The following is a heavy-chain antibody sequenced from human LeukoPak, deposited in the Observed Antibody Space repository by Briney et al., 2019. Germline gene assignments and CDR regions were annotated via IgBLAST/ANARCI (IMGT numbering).Heavy chain of an antibody. V-gene: IGHV3-48*01. CDR1: GFTFSSYS. D-gene: IGHD6-6*01. CDR2: ISSSSSPI. J-gene: IGHJ4*02. Sequence: TGGSLRLSCAASGFTFSSYSMNWVRQAPGKGLEWVTYISSSSSPIYYADSVKGRFTISRDNAKNSLYIQMNSLRAEDKAVYYCARSRPGYYFDYWGLGTLVTVSS. CDR3: ARSRPGYYFDY.